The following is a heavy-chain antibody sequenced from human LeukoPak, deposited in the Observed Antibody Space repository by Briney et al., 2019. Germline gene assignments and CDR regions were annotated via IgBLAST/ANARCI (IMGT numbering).Heavy chain of an antibody. CDR2: IIPIFGTE. J-gene: IGHJ6*03. CDR3: ARVDTAMVTGVISYYYYMDV. Sequence: SVKVSCKASGGTFSSYAFSWVRQAPAQGVEWMGGIIPIFGTENLAQKLQGRHTITTDESTSTAYMELSSLRSEDTAVYYCARVDTAMVTGVISYYYYMDVWGKGTTVTVSS. D-gene: IGHD5-18*01. CDR1: GGTFSSYA. V-gene: IGHV1-69*05.